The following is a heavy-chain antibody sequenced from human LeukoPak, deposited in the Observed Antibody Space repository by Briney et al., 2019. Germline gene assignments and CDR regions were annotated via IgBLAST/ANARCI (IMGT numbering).Heavy chain of an antibody. J-gene: IGHJ4*02. CDR3: AREVPDYYDSSGYYGGGAYYFDY. D-gene: IGHD3-22*01. V-gene: IGHV1-46*01. CDR1: GYTFTIYY. Sequence: ASVTVSCTASGYTFTIYYMHWVRQAPGQGLEWMGTINPSGGSTGYAQKFQGRVTMTRDTSTSTVYMELSSLRSEDTAVYYCAREVPDYYDSSGYYGGGAYYFDYWGQGTLVTVSS. CDR2: INPSGGST.